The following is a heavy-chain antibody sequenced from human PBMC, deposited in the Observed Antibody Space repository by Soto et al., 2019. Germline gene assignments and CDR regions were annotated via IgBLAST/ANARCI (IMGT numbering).Heavy chain of an antibody. CDR3: AKDRYGDYGRYYYGMDV. D-gene: IGHD4-17*01. J-gene: IGHJ6*02. CDR1: GFTFSSYG. V-gene: IGHV3-30*18. CDR2: IPYDGSNK. Sequence: PGGSLRLSCAASGFTFSSYGMHWVRQAPGKGLEWVAVIPYDGSNKYYADSVKGRFTISRDNSKNTLYLQMNSLRAEDTAVYYCAKDRYGDYGRYYYGMDVWGQGTTVTV.